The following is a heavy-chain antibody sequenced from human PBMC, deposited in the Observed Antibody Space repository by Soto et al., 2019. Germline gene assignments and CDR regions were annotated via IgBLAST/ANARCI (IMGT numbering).Heavy chain of an antibody. CDR1: GYTFTSYA. V-gene: IGHV1-3*01. Sequence: ASVKVSCKASGYTFTSYAMHWVRQAPGQRLEWMGWINAGNGNTKYSQKFQGRVTITRDTSASTAYMELSSLRSEDTAVYYCARMGRDGYNFLLYFDYWGQGTLVTVSS. CDR3: ARMGRDGYNFLLYFDY. D-gene: IGHD5-12*01. J-gene: IGHJ4*02. CDR2: INAGNGNT.